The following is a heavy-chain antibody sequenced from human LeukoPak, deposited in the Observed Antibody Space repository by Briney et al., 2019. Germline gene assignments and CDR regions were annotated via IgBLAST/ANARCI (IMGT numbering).Heavy chain of an antibody. J-gene: IGHJ4*02. CDR2: IYYSGST. V-gene: IGHV4-39*01. D-gene: IGHD2-21*01. Sequence: PSETLSLTCTVSGGSISSSSYYWGWLRQPPGKGLEWIGNIYYSGSTYYNPSLKSRVTISVDTSKNQFSLKLSSVTAADTAVYYCARRMRGGGEHYFDYWGQGTLVTVSS. CDR1: GGSISSSSYY. CDR3: ARRMRGGGEHYFDY.